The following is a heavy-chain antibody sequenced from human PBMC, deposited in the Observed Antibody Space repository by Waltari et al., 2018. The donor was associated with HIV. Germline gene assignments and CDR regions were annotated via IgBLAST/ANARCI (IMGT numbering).Heavy chain of an antibody. V-gene: IGHV3-33*01. CDR2: IWEDGSNR. CDR1: GFSFRGFG. J-gene: IGHJ4*02. D-gene: IGHD3-16*01. Sequence: QVQLVESGGGVVQLGRAPRISSVASGFSFRGFGMHWVRQAPRKGLGWLGSIWEDGSNRRYADAVRGRFTISGDNSNDTLYLQMDSLRDEETAVYYCARGKGWGPEYWGQGTLVTVSS. CDR3: ARGKGWGPEY.